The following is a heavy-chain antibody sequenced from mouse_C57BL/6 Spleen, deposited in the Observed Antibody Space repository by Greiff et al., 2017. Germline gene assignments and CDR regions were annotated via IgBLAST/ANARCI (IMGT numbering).Heavy chain of an antibody. D-gene: IGHD2-1*01. J-gene: IGHJ4*01. CDR2: IWSGGST. CDR1: GFSLTSYG. CDR3: ARKRIYYGNYEAMDY. V-gene: IGHV2-2*01. Sequence: VQLVESGPGLVQPSQSLSITCTVSGFSLTSYGVHWVRQSPGKGLEWLGVIWSGGSTDYNAAFISRLSISKDNSKSQVFFKMNSLQADDTAIYYCARKRIYYGNYEAMDYWGQGTSVTVSS.